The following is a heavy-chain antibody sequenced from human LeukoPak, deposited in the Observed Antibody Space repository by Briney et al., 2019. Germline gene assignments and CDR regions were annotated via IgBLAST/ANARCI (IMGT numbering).Heavy chain of an antibody. CDR1: GGSFSGYY. V-gene: IGHV4-34*01. CDR3: ARDFCSSTSCYVVQGGGDAFDI. Sequence: SETLSLTCAVYGGSFSGYYWSWIRQPPGKGLEWIGEINHSGSTNYNPSLKSRVTISVDTSKNQFSLKLSSVTAADTAVYYCARDFCSSTSCYVVQGGGDAFDIWGQGTMVTVSS. J-gene: IGHJ3*02. D-gene: IGHD2-2*01. CDR2: INHSGST.